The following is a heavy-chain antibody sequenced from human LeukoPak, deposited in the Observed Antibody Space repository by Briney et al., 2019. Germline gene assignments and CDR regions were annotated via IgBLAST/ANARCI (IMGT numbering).Heavy chain of an antibody. D-gene: IGHD4-17*01. CDR3: AKISTVTENFDH. Sequence: PGGSLRLSCAASGFAFGNYDMGWVRQAPGKGLEWVSSIDSSGTYTPSAESVKGRFTISRDNSENTMYLQLNSLRAEDTAVYSCAKISTVTENFDHWGQGTLVTVSS. CDR2: IDSSGTYT. V-gene: IGHV3-23*05. J-gene: IGHJ4*02. CDR1: GFAFGNYD.